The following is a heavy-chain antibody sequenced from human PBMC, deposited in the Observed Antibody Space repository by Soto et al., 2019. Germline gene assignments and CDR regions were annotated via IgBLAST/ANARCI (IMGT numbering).Heavy chain of an antibody. V-gene: IGHV3-53*01. J-gene: IGHJ6*02. Sequence: EVRLVESGGGLIQPGGSLRLSCAASGFTVSNNYMTWVRQAPGKGLEWVSVIYSDGSTFYADSVKGRFTISRDSSKTTLSLQMNSLRVEDTAVYYCARVPGSVWGQGTTVTVSS. D-gene: IGHD1-26*01. CDR3: ARVPGSV. CDR2: IYSDGST. CDR1: GFTVSNNY.